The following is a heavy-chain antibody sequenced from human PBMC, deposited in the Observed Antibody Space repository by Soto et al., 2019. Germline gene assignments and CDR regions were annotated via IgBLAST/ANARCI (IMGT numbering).Heavy chain of an antibody. CDR2: ISSSSSYI. CDR3: ATVLSAAFDI. CDR1: GFTFSSYS. Sequence: GSLRLSCAASGFTFSSYSMNWVRQAPGKGLEWVSSISSSSSYIYYADSVKGRFTISRDNAKNTVYLQMNSLRAEDTALYYCATVLSAAFDIWGQGTMVTVSS. J-gene: IGHJ3*02. V-gene: IGHV3-21*04.